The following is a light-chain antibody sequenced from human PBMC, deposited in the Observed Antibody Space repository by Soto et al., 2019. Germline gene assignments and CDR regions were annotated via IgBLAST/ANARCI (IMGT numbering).Light chain of an antibody. Sequence: ASQSVSNNYLAWYQQKPGQAPRLLIYGASNRATGIPDRFSGSGSETDFTLTISSLQPEDFATYYCLQHHSYPQTFGQGTKVDIK. J-gene: IGKJ1*01. CDR3: LQHHSYPQT. CDR2: GAS. CDR1: QSVSNNY. V-gene: IGKV3-20*01.